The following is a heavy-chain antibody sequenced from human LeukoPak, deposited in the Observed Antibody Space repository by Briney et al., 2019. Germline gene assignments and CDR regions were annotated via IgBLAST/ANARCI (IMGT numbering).Heavy chain of an antibody. D-gene: IGHD3-3*01. V-gene: IGHV3-30-3*01. CDR1: GFTFSSYA. Sequence: YPGRCLRLSCAASGFTFSSYAVHWVRQAPGKGLEWVAVISYDGSNKYYADSVKGRFTISRDNSKNTLYLQMNSLRAEDTAVYYCARAYYDFWSGYYDDYYYGMDVWGQGTTVTVSS. CDR3: ARAYYDFWSGYYDDYYYGMDV. CDR2: ISYDGSNK. J-gene: IGHJ6*02.